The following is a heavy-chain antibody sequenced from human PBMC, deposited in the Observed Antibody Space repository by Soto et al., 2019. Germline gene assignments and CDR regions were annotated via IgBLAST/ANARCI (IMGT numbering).Heavy chain of an antibody. CDR3: ARGLARVATGNAFDI. J-gene: IGHJ3*02. CDR2: IIPILGIA. Sequence: ASVKVSCKASGGTFSSYTISWVRQAPGQGLEWMGRIIPILGIANYAQKFQGRVTITADKSTSTAYMELSSLRSEDTAVYYCARGLARVATGNAFDIWGQGTMVTVSS. CDR1: GGTFSSYT. D-gene: IGHD5-12*01. V-gene: IGHV1-69*02.